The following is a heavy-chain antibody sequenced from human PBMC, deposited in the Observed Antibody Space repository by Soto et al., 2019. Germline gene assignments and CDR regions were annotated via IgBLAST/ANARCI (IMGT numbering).Heavy chain of an antibody. CDR3: ARQDYGSGTFDS. CDR2: IYPGDSDV. CDR1: GYDFSAYW. Sequence: DVQLVQSGAEVKKPGESLRISCNGSGYDFSAYWINWVRQMPGKGLEWMGTIYPGDSDVKYSPSFQGQVTISVDKSISIAYLQWSSLKAADTAIYYCARQDYGSGTFDSWGQGTLVTVSS. J-gene: IGHJ4*02. V-gene: IGHV5-51*01. D-gene: IGHD3-10*01.